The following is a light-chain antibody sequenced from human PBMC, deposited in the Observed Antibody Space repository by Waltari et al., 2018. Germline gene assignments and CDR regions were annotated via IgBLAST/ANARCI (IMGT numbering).Light chain of an antibody. CDR2: LGS. J-gene: IGKJ1*01. CDR3: MQALQTPIT. Sequence: DIVMTQSPLSLPVTPGEPAAISCRSSQSLLQSNGYSYLDWYLRKPGQSPQLLVYLGSSRASGVPERFSGGGSGTDFSRNISRVEAEDVGVYYCMQALQTPITFGQGTRVEIK. V-gene: IGKV2-28*01. CDR1: QSLLQSNGYSY.